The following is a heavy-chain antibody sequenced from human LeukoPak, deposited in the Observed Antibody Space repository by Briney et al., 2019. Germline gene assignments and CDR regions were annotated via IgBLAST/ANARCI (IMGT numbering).Heavy chain of an antibody. J-gene: IGHJ6*02. CDR2: IYYSGST. CDR1: GGSISSGGYY. D-gene: IGHD5-18*01. V-gene: IGHV4-31*03. CDR3: ARDGRGYSYGYYYSYGMDV. Sequence: SETLSLTCTVSGGSISSGGYYWSWIRQHPGKGLEWIGYIYYSGSTYYNPSLKSRVTISVDTSKNQFSLKLSSVTAADTAVYYCARDGRGYSYGYYYSYGMDVWGQGTTVTVSS.